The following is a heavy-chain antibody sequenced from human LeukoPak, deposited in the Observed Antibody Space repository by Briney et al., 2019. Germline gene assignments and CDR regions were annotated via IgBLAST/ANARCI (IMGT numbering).Heavy chain of an antibody. V-gene: IGHV3-53*01. J-gene: IGHJ6*02. CDR1: GFTVSSSY. Sequence: PGGSLRLSCAASGFTVSSSYMTWVRQAPGKGLEWVSVIYSGGTTYYADSVKGRFTISRDNSKNTLYLQMNSLRAEDTAVYYCARYYYYDSSGWGIDYYYYGMDVWGQGTAVTVSS. CDR3: ARYYYYDSSGWGIDYYYYGMDV. CDR2: IYSGGTT. D-gene: IGHD3-22*01.